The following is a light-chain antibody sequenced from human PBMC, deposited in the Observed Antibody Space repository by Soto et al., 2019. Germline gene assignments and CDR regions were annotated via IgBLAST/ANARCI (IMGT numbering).Light chain of an antibody. CDR2: DVS. V-gene: IGLV2-11*01. CDR3: CSYAGSYTLV. CDR1: SSDVGGYNY. J-gene: IGLJ2*01. Sequence: QSALTQPRSVSGSPGQSGTISCTGTSSDVGGYNYVSWYQQHPGKAPKLMIYDVSKRPSGVPDRFSGSKSGNTASLTISGLQPEDEADYYCCSYAGSYTLVFGGGTKLTVL.